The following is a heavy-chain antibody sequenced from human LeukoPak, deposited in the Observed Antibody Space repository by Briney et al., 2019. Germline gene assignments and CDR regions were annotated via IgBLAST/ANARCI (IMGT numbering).Heavy chain of an antibody. CDR3: ARDDWYCSSTSCSVRGAFDI. D-gene: IGHD2-2*01. Sequence: PSQTLSLTCTVSGGSISSGDYYWSWIRQPPGKGLEWIGYIYHSGSTYYNPSLKSRVTISVDRSKNQFSLKLSSVTAADTAVYYCARDDWYCSSTSCSVRGAFDIWGQGTMVTVSS. V-gene: IGHV4-30-2*01. CDR1: GGSISSGDYY. CDR2: IYHSGST. J-gene: IGHJ3*02.